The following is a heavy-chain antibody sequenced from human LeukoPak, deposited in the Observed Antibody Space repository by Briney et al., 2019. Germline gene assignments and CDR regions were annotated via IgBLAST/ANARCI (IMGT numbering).Heavy chain of an antibody. Sequence: SETLSLTCTVSGGSISSYYWSWIRQPPGKGLEWIGYIYYSGSTNYSPSLKSRVTISVDTSKNQFSLKLSSVTAADTAVYYCARDMAVAGFDYWGQGTLVTVSS. J-gene: IGHJ4*02. CDR1: GGSISSYY. V-gene: IGHV4-59*01. CDR2: IYYSGST. CDR3: ARDMAVAGFDY. D-gene: IGHD6-19*01.